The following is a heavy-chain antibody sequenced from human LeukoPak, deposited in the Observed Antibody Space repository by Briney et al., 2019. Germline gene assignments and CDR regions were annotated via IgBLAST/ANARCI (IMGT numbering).Heavy chain of an antibody. CDR3: ARRRFVRGPDVVNPFDY. CDR1: GGSFSGYY. Sequence: SETLSLTCAVYGGSFSGYYWSWIRQPPGKGLEWIGSINYSGSTYYNPSLKSRVTISIDTSKNQFSLKVSSVTAADTAVYYCARRRFVRGPDVVNPFDYWGQGTLVTVSS. D-gene: IGHD2-8*01. J-gene: IGHJ4*02. V-gene: IGHV4-34*01. CDR2: INYSGST.